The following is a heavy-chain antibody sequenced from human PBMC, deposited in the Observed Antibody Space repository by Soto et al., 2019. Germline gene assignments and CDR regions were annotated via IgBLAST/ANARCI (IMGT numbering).Heavy chain of an antibody. CDR3: AKGGYYSLFDV. CDR2: ISGSGGRT. Sequence: AGGSLRLSWVAAGSPFSSHAMSVVRQTPGKGLEWVSGISGSGGRTYYADSVKGRFTISRDNSNNTLSLQMHILRVEDAAVYFCAKGGYYSLFDVWGQGTMVTVSS. D-gene: IGHD3-16*01. CDR1: GSPFSSHA. V-gene: IGHV3-23*01. J-gene: IGHJ3*01.